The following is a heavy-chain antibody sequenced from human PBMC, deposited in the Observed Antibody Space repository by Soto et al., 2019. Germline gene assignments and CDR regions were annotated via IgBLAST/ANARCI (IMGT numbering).Heavy chain of an antibody. Sequence: SETLSLTCXVSGGSISSYYWSWIRQPPGKGLEWIGYIYYSGSTNYNPSLKSRVTISVDTSKNQFSLKLSSVTAADTAVYYCARDTVREYYFDYWGQGTLVTVSS. J-gene: IGHJ4*02. D-gene: IGHD3-10*01. CDR2: IYYSGST. V-gene: IGHV4-59*12. CDR3: ARDTVREYYFDY. CDR1: GGSISSYY.